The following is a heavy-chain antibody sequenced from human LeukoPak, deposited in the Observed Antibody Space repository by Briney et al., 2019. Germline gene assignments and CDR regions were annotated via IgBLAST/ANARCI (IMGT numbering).Heavy chain of an antibody. CDR3: ARGYSYGNMYYYYGMDV. CDR1: GYTFTGYY. D-gene: IGHD5-18*01. V-gene: IGHV1-2*02. CDR2: INPNSGGT. Sequence: ASVKVSCKASGYTFTGYYMHWVRQAPGQGLEWMGWINPNSGGTNYAQKFQGRVTMTRDTSISTAYMELSRLRSDDTAVYYCARGYSYGNMYYYYGMDVWGQGTTVTVSS. J-gene: IGHJ6*02.